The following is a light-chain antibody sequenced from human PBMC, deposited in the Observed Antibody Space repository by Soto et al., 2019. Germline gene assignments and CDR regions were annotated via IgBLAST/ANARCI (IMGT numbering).Light chain of an antibody. CDR2: EGI. Sequence: SVLTQPASVSGSPGQSITISCTGTSSDVGGYNYVSWYQQHPGKAPKVIIYEGIKRPSGISNRFSGSNSGSTASLTISGLQAEDEADYYCCSYVGATTYVFGTGTMVTVL. V-gene: IGLV2-23*01. J-gene: IGLJ1*01. CDR3: CSYVGATTYV. CDR1: SSDVGGYNY.